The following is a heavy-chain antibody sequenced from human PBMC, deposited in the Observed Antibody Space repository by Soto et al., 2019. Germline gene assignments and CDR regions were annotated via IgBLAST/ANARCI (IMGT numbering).Heavy chain of an antibody. D-gene: IGHD6-19*01. CDR3: ARDGQWLRRDGLRSSYYCDY. CDR2: IWYDVGNK. V-gene: IGHV3-33*01. Sequence: QVQLVESGGGVVQPGRSLRLSCAASGFNFSSYVMHWVRQAPGKGLVWVAVIWYDVGNKYYADSVKGRLTISRDNAKNTRYLQMNSQRADDTAVYYCARDGQWLRRDGLRSSYYCDYWAQGTLGTVSS. J-gene: IGHJ4*02. CDR1: GFNFSSYV.